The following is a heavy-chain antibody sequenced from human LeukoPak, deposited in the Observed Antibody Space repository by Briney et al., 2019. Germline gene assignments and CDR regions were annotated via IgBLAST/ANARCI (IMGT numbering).Heavy chain of an antibody. D-gene: IGHD5-12*01. CDR3: RLGYDHLDY. CDR1: GFTFSSYS. V-gene: IGHV3-48*02. Sequence: GGSLRLSCAASGFTFSSYSMNWVRQAPGKGLEWVSYINPSSSAIYYADSVKGRFTISRDNAKNSLYLQMSSLRDEDTAVYYCRLGYDHLDYWGQGTLVTVSS. CDR2: INPSSSAI. J-gene: IGHJ4*02.